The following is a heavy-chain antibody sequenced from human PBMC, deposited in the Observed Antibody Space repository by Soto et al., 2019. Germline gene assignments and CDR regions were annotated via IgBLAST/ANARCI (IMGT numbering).Heavy chain of an antibody. CDR2: IKSKIDGGTT. D-gene: IGHD3-22*01. J-gene: IGHJ4*01. CDR3: TTDSYSTMLVVHFDY. Sequence: GGSLRLSCAASGFTFTNAWINWVRQAPGKGLEWVGRIKSKIDGGTTDFAAPVKGRFAISRDDSQNMVYLQMTSLKIEDTAVYFCTTDSYSTMLVVHFDYWGHRTLVTVSS. V-gene: IGHV3-15*07. CDR1: GFTFTNAW.